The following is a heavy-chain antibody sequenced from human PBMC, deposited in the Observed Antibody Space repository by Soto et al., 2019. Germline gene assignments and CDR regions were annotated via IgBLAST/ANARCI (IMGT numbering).Heavy chain of an antibody. CDR1: GFTFSSYG. J-gene: IGHJ1*01. V-gene: IGHV3-30*18. Sequence: QVQLVESGGGVVQPGRSLRLSCAASGFTFSSYGMHWVRQAPGKGLECVAVISYDGSNKYYADSVKGRFTISRDNSKNTLYLQMNSLRAEDTAVYYCAKEPRSLEYCQHWGKGTLVTVSS. CDR2: ISYDGSNK. CDR3: AKEPRSLEYCQH.